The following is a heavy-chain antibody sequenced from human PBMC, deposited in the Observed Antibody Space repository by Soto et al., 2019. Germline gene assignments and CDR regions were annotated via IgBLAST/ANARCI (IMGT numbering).Heavy chain of an antibody. CDR1: GGTFSSYA. D-gene: IGHD3-10*01. V-gene: IGHV1-69*01. CDR2: IIPIFGTA. CDR3: ASEGGLDYGSGSYLDY. J-gene: IGHJ4*02. Sequence: QVQLVQSGAEVKKPGSSVKVSCKASGGTFSSYAISWVRQAPGQGLEWMGGIIPIFGTANYAQKFQGRVTITADESTSTAYMELSSLRSEDPAVYYCASEGGLDYGSGSYLDYWGQGTLVTVSS.